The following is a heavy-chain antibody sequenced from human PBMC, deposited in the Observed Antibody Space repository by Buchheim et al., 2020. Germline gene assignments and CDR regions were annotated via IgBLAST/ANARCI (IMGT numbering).Heavy chain of an antibody. CDR3: ATGLDAVLTAY. Sequence: QVQLVESGGGVVQPGRSLRLSCAASGFTFSSYAMHWVRQAPGKGLEWVAVISYDGSNKYYADSVKGRFTISRENSKNTLYLQMNSLRAEDTAVYYCATGLDAVLTAYWGQGTL. CDR2: ISYDGSNK. J-gene: IGHJ4*02. V-gene: IGHV3-30*04. CDR1: GFTFSSYA. D-gene: IGHD2-21*02.